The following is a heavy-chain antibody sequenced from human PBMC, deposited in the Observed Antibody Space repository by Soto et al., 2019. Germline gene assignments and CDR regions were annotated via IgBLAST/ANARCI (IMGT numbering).Heavy chain of an antibody. CDR2: ISGSGGST. J-gene: IGHJ4*02. V-gene: IGHV3-23*01. CDR3: AKLVLLWFGELLEEGY. Sequence: GGSLRLSCAASGFTFSSYAMSWVRQAPGKGLEWVSAISGSGGSTYYADSVKGRFTISRDNSKNTLYLQMNSLRAEDTAVYYCAKLVLLWFGELLEEGYWGQGTLVTVSS. D-gene: IGHD3-10*01. CDR1: GFTFSSYA.